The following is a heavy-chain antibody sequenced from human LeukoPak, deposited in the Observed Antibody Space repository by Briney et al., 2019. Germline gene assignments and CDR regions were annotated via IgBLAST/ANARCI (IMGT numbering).Heavy chain of an antibody. D-gene: IGHD6-6*01. J-gene: IGHJ4*02. V-gene: IGHV4-59*01. Sequence: SETLSLTCTVSGGSISSYYCSWIRQPPGKGLEWIGYMYNSGSTKYNPSLKSRVTISVDTAKNQFSLKLSSVTAADTAVYYCALAARRSASFDYWGQGTLVPVSS. CDR2: MYNSGST. CDR3: ALAARRSASFDY. CDR1: GGSISSYY.